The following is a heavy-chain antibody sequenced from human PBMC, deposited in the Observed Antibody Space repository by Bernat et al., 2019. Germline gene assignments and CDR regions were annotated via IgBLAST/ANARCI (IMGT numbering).Heavy chain of an antibody. D-gene: IGHD3-10*01. CDR2: INPNSGGT. CDR3: ARVMVRGVNGDGMDV. Sequence: QVQLVQSGAEVKKPGASVKVSCKASGYTFTGYYMHWVRQAPGQGLEWMGWINPNSGGTNYAQKFQGWVTMTRDTSISTAYMELSRLISDDTAVYYCARVMVRGVNGDGMDVWGQGTTVTVSS. CDR1: GYTFTGYY. J-gene: IGHJ6*02. V-gene: IGHV1-2*04.